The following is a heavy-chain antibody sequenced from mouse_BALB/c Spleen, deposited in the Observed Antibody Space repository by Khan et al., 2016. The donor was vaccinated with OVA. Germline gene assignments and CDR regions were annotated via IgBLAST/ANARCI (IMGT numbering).Heavy chain of an antibody. CDR3: ANHGSSSAWLTY. Sequence: QVQLQQSGAELAKPGASVKMSCKASGYTFTSYWMHWVKQRPGQGLEWIGYINPSTGYTEYNQRFKDKATLTADKSSSTAYMQLSSLTSEESAVYYCANHGSSSAWLTYWGQGTLVPVSA. V-gene: IGHV1-7*01. CDR2: INPSTGYT. J-gene: IGHJ3*01. CDR1: GYTFTSYW. D-gene: IGHD1-1*01.